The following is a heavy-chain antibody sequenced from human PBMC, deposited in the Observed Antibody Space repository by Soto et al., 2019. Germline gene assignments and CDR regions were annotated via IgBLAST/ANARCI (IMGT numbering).Heavy chain of an antibody. CDR1: GYTFTSYD. CDR3: ARGPGYSSGWYRIGSYYYYYMDV. J-gene: IGHJ6*03. Sequence: EASVKVSCKASGYTFTSYDINWVRQATGQGLEWMGWMNPNSGNTGYAQKFQGRVTMTRNTSISTAYMELSSLRSEDTAVYYCARGPGYSSGWYRIGSYYYYYMDVWGKGTTVTVSS. CDR2: MNPNSGNT. D-gene: IGHD6-19*01. V-gene: IGHV1-8*01.